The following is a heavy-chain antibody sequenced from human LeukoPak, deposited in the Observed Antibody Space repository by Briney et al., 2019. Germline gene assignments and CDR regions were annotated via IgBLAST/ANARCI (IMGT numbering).Heavy chain of an antibody. CDR3: ARLPLYYYILTGYYTYYYYYGMDV. V-gene: IGHV1-18*04. D-gene: IGHD3-9*01. Sequence: ASVKVSCKASGYTFTSYGISWVRQAPGEGLEWMGWISAYNGNTNYAQKLQGRVTMTTDTSTSTAYMELRSLRSDDTAVYYCARLPLYYYILTGYYTYYYYYGMDVWGKGTTVTVSS. J-gene: IGHJ6*04. CDR2: ISAYNGNT. CDR1: GYTFTSYG.